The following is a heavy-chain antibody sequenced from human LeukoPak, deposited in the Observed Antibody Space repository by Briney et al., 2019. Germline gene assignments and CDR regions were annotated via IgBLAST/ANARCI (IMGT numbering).Heavy chain of an antibody. Sequence: GGSLRLSCVASGFSFNNYAMNWVRQAPGKGLEWVSLIIGSSGSTFYADSVKGRFTISRDKSKNTLYLQMNSLRAEDTAVYYCAKGTLVVATYYFDYWGQGTLVTVSS. D-gene: IGHD2-15*01. CDR2: IIGSSGST. J-gene: IGHJ4*02. V-gene: IGHV3-23*01. CDR3: AKGTLVVATYYFDY. CDR1: GFSFNNYA.